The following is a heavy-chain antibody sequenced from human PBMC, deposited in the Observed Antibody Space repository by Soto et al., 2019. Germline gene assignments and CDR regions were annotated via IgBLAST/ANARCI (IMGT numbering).Heavy chain of an antibody. CDR2: ISSTGGSM. V-gene: IGHV3-21*01. J-gene: IGHJ4*01. Sequence: GGSLRLSCAASGFTFDIYAMDWVRQAPGKGLEWVSSISSTGGSMYYSDSVKGRFTISRDNAKSSLYLQMNSLRAEDTAVYYCTRARSQFDFWGQGTLVTVSS. CDR3: TRARSQFDF. CDR1: GFTFDIYA.